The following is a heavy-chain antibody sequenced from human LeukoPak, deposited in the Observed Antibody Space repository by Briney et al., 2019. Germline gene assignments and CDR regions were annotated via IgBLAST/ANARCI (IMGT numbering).Heavy chain of an antibody. D-gene: IGHD4-23*01. Sequence: SVKVSCKASGGTFSSYDISWVRQAPGQGLEWMGGITPMFGTAKYAQKFQGRVTITAVESMSTAYMELSSLRSEDTAVYYCARGWLAENTVVTPYNYWGQGTLVTVSS. CDR3: ARGWLAENTVVTPYNY. CDR1: GGTFSSYD. V-gene: IGHV1-69*13. J-gene: IGHJ4*02. CDR2: ITPMFGTA.